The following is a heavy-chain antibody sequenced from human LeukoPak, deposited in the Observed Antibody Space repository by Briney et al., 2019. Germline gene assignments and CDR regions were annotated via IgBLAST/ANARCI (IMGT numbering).Heavy chain of an antibody. CDR2: IYSGGST. D-gene: IGHD5-18*01. Sequence: GGSLRLSCAASGFTVSSNYMSWVRQAPGKGLEWVSVIYSGGSTYYADSVKGRFTISRDNLKNTLYLQMNSLRAEDTAVYYCAREVYSYGFDYWGQGTLVTVSS. CDR3: AREVYSYGFDY. CDR1: GFTVSSNY. V-gene: IGHV3-53*01. J-gene: IGHJ4*02.